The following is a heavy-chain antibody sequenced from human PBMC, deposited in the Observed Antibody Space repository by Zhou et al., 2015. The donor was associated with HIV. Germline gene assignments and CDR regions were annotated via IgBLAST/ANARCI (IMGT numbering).Heavy chain of an antibody. V-gene: IGHV1-69*01. D-gene: IGHD6-19*01. CDR2: IIPIFGTA. CDR1: GGTFSSYA. CDR3: ARERVAARAEYFQH. J-gene: IGHJ1*01. Sequence: QVQLVQSGAEVKKPGSSVKVSCKASGGTFSSYAISWVRQAPGQGLEWMGGIIPIFGTANYAQKFQGRVTITADESTSTAYMELSSLRSEDTAVYYCARERVAARAEYFQHWGQGTLVTVSS.